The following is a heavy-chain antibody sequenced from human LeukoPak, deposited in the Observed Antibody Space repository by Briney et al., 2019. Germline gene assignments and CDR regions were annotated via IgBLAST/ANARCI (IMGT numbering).Heavy chain of an antibody. Sequence: GGSLRLSCAASGFTFSSYTMNWVRQAPGKRLEWVSSISSSTSTIHYADSVKGRFTIFRDNAKNSLYLQMNSLRAEDTAVYFYARDYYGDYYFDYWGQGTLVTVSS. D-gene: IGHD4-17*01. CDR3: ARDYYGDYYFDY. CDR2: ISSSTSTI. J-gene: IGHJ4*02. V-gene: IGHV3-48*01. CDR1: GFTFSSYT.